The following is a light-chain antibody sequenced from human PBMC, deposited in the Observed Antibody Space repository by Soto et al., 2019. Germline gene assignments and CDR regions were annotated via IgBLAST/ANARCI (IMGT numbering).Light chain of an antibody. CDR1: QSVRSNS. Sequence: EIVLTQSPGTLSLSPGERATLSCRASQSVRSNSLAWYHQKPGQAPRLLISGASNRATGIPDRFSGSGSGTDFTLTISRLEPEDFVVYYCKQYGTSPLPFGQGTKGEIK. J-gene: IGKJ1*01. CDR3: KQYGTSPLP. CDR2: GAS. V-gene: IGKV3-20*01.